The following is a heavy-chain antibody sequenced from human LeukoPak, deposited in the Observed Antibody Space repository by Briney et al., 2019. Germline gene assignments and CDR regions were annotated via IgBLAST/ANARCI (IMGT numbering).Heavy chain of an antibody. CDR1: GYTFTSYY. V-gene: IGHV1-46*01. CDR3: ARVGYCSGGSCYSQGWFDP. Sequence: GASVKVSCKASGYTFTSYYMHWVRQAPGQGLEWMGIINPSGGSTSYAQKFQGRVTMTRDTSTSTVYMELSSLRSEDTAVYYCARVGYCSGGSCYSQGWFDPWGQGTLVTVSS. CDR2: INPSGGST. J-gene: IGHJ5*02. D-gene: IGHD2-15*01.